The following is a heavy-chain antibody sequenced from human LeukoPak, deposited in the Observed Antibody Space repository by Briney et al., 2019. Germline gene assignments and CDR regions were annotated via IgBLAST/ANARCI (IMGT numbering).Heavy chain of an antibody. CDR1: GGSISSGDYY. CDR2: IYYSGST. CDR3: ARDLRYGDYAFDI. Sequence: PSQTLSLTCTVSGGSISSGDYYWSWIRQPPGKGLEWIGYIYYSGSTYYNPSLKSRVTISEDTSKNQFSLKLSSVTAADTAVYYCARDLRYGDYAFDIWGQGTMVTVSS. J-gene: IGHJ3*02. V-gene: IGHV4-30-4*08. D-gene: IGHD4-17*01.